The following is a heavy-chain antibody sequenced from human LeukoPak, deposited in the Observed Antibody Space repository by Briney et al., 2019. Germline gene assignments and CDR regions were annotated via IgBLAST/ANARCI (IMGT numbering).Heavy chain of an antibody. D-gene: IGHD3-22*01. CDR1: GFTFSGSA. CDR2: TRSKANSYAT. Sequence: PGGSLRLSCAASGFTFSGSAMHWVRQASGKGLEWVGRTRSKANSYATAYAASVKGRFTISRDDSKNTAYLQMNSLKTEDTAVYYCTRHLGYDSSGYYYDLWGQGTLVTVSS. J-gene: IGHJ5*02. V-gene: IGHV3-73*01. CDR3: TRHLGYDSSGYYYDL.